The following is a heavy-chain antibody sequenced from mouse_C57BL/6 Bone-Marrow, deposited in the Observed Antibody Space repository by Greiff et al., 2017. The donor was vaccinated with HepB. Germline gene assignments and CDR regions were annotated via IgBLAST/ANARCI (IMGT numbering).Heavy chain of an antibody. J-gene: IGHJ2*01. CDR1: GYTFTSYW. V-gene: IGHV1-69*01. Sequence: QVQLKQSGAELVMPGASVKLSCKASGYTFTSYWMHWVKQRPGQGLEWIGEIDPSDSYTNYNQKFKGKSTLTVDKSSSTAYMQLSSLTSEDSAVYYCARDFYFDYWGQGTTLTVSS. CDR3: ARDFYFDY. CDR2: IDPSDSYT.